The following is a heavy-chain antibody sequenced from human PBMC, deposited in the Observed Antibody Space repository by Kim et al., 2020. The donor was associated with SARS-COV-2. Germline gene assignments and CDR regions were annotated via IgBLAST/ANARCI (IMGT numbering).Heavy chain of an antibody. J-gene: IGHJ4*02. V-gene: IGHV4-61*02. CDR3: AREDILDYYGTGGYS. D-gene: IGHD3-22*01. Sequence: SETLSLTCTVYGGSISSGSYYWSWMRPPAGKGLEWIGSLYTSGSTNHSPSLKNRVTISADTSKNHLYLKPSSVTAADTAVYFCAREDILDYYGTGGYSWGPGDLVTVSS. CDR2: LYTSGST. CDR1: GGSISSGSYY.